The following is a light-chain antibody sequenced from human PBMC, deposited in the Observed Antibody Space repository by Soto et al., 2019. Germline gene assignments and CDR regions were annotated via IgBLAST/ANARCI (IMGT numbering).Light chain of an antibody. CDR3: QQRSNWPRT. Sequence: EIVLTQSPATLSLSPGERATLSCRASQSVSTYLAWYQQKPGQAPRLLIYDAFNRATGTPARFSGSGSGTDFTLTISSLESEDFAVYYCQQRSNWPRTFGQGTKLEIK. CDR2: DAF. CDR1: QSVSTY. V-gene: IGKV3-11*01. J-gene: IGKJ2*01.